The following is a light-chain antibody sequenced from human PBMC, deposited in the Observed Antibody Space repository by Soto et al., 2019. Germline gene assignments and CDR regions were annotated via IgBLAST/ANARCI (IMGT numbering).Light chain of an antibody. CDR2: EGS. Sequence: QSVLTQPASVSGSPGQSITICCTGTSSDVGSYNLVSWYQQHPGKAPKLMIYEGSKRPSGVSNRFSGSKSGNTASLTISGLQAEDEADYYCCSYAGSSTLYVVFGGGTKLTVL. J-gene: IGLJ2*01. CDR1: SSDVGSYNL. V-gene: IGLV2-23*01. CDR3: CSYAGSSTLYVV.